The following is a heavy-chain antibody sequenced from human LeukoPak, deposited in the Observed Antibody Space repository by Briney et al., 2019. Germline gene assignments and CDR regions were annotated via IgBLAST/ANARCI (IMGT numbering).Heavy chain of an antibody. V-gene: IGHV1-69*13. CDR3: ATADVDTAMVIAFDI. CDR2: IIPIFGTA. D-gene: IGHD5-18*01. CDR1: GGTFSSYA. J-gene: IGHJ3*02. Sequence: GASVNVSCKASGGTFSSYATSWVRQAPGQGLEWMGGIIPIFGTANYAQKFQGRVTITADESTSTAYMELSSLRSEDAAVYYCATADVDTAMVIAFDIWGQGTMVTVSS.